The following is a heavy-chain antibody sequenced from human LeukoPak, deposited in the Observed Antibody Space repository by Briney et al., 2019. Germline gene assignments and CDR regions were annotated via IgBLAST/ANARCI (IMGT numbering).Heavy chain of an antibody. Sequence: PSETLSLTCAVYGGSFSGYYWSWIRQPPGKGLEWIGEINHSGSTNYNPSLKSRVTISVDTSKNRFSLRLTSVTAADTAVYYCARGPVPILQYPPLDGLDIWDQGTVVTVSS. CDR2: INHSGST. V-gene: IGHV4-34*01. J-gene: IGHJ3*02. CDR3: ARGPVPILQYPPLDGLDI. CDR1: GGSFSGYY. D-gene: IGHD3-9*01.